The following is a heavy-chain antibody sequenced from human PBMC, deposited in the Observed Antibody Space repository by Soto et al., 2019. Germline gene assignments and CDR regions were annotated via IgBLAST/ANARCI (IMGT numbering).Heavy chain of an antibody. V-gene: IGHV3-23*01. Sequence: EVQLLESGGGLVQPGGSLRLSCAASGFTFSIYAINWVRRAPGKGLEWVSAISGSGGSTYYADSVKGRFTISRDNSKNXVXXXXXXXXXXXXXXXXXXXXXXXXXSGSSDYWGQGTLVTVSS. CDR1: GFTFSIYA. D-gene: IGHD3-10*01. J-gene: IGHJ4*02. CDR2: ISGSGGST. CDR3: XXXXXXXXSGSSDY.